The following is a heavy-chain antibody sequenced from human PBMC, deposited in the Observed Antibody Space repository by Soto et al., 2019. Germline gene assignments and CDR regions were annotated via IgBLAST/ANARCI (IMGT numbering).Heavy chain of an antibody. CDR3: ARGGLRENLIDY. CDR1: GFTVSNNY. Sequence: GGSLRLSCAASGFTVSNNYMSWVRQAPGKGLEWVSILYSGGSTYYADSVRGRFTISRDNSQNTLSLQMNSLRAEDTAVYYCARGGLRENLIDYWGQGTLVTVSS. CDR2: LYSGGST. J-gene: IGHJ4*02. D-gene: IGHD3-16*01. V-gene: IGHV3-53*01.